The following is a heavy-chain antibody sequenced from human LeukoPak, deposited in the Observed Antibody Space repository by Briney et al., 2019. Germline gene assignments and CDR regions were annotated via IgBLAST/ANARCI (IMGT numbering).Heavy chain of an antibody. Sequence: SETLSLTCAVYGASFSDSYWSWIRQSPEKGLEWIGEINNSGSTSYNPSLNSRVIMSVDRSKNQFSLRLTSVTAADTAVYYCARGRYGPRLGNWGQGTLVTVSS. CDR3: ARGRYGPRLGN. CDR2: INNSGST. CDR1: GASFSDSY. J-gene: IGHJ4*02. V-gene: IGHV4-34*01. D-gene: IGHD3-16*01.